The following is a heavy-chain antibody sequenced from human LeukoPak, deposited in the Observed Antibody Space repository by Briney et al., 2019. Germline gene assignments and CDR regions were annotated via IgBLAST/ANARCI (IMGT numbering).Heavy chain of an antibody. CDR3: ARETYCGGDCYVQYYFGY. CDR1: GFTFSSYS. D-gene: IGHD2-21*02. CDR2: ISSSSSYI. Sequence: PGGSLRLSGAASGFTFSSYSMNWVRQAPGKGLEWVSSISSSSSYIYYADSVKGRFTISRDNAKNSLYLQMNSLRAEDTAVYYCARETYCGGDCYVQYYFGYWGQGTLVTVSS. J-gene: IGHJ4*02. V-gene: IGHV3-21*01.